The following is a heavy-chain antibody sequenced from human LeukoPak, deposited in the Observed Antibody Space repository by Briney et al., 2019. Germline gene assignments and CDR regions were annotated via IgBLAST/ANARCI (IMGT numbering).Heavy chain of an antibody. V-gene: IGHV3-21*01. CDR2: ISSSSTYI. CDR1: GFTFSSYS. CDR3: AREFNSGSYKEVDY. J-gene: IGHJ4*02. D-gene: IGHD1-26*01. Sequence: GGSLRLSCEGSGFTFSSYSMNWVRQAPGKGLEWVSSISSSSTYIYYADSMKGRFTISRDNAKNSLYLQMHSLRAEDTAVYYCAREFNSGSYKEVDYWGQGTLVTVSS.